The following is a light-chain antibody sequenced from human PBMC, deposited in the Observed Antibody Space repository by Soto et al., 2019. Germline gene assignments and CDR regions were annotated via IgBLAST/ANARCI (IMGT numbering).Light chain of an antibody. CDR3: QQYNDWPRT. J-gene: IGKJ1*01. CDR2: GAS. V-gene: IGKV3-15*01. Sequence: EVVMTQSPAILSVSPGEIATLSFRASQSVGINVAWYQQKPGQAPRLLIYGASTRATGSPDRFSASGSATEFTLTISSLQSEDFAVYYCQQYNDWPRTFGQGTKVDIK. CDR1: QSVGIN.